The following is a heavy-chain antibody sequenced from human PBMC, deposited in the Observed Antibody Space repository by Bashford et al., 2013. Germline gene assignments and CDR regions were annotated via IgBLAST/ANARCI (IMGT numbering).Heavy chain of an antibody. CDR2: ISWNSNSL. CDR1: GFRFGDYA. CDR3: ARAPQLSRVVGDGMDV. Sequence: GGSLRLSCAASGFRFGDYAMHWVRQVPGKGPEWVSGISWNSNSLYYEASVMGRFTISRDNVKNSLYLEMTSLRTEDTALYFCARAPQLSRVVGDGMDVVGAKGPSVTRLL. J-gene: IGHJ6*02. D-gene: IGHD2-15*01. V-gene: IGHV3-9*01.